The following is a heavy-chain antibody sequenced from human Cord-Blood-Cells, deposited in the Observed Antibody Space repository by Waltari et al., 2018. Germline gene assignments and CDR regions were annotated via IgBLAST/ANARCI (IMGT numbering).Heavy chain of an antibody. J-gene: IGHJ4*02. V-gene: IGHV1-3*01. D-gene: IGHD6-13*01. CDR2: INAGNGNT. CDR1: GYTFTSYA. Sequence: QVQLVQSGDEVKKPGASVKVSCKASGYTFTSYAMHWVRQAPGQRLEWMGWINAGNGNTKYSQKFQGRVTITRDTSASTAYMELSSLRSEETAVYYCARVTIAAAGTADYWGQGTLVTVSS. CDR3: ARVTIAAAGTADY.